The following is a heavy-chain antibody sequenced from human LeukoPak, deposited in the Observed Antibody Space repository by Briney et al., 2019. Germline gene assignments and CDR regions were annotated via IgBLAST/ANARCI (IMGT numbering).Heavy chain of an antibody. CDR3: ARGDCSRGSCYLLDH. J-gene: IGHJ4*02. CDR1: GYTFTSYY. D-gene: IGHD2-15*01. V-gene: IGHV1-46*01. CDR2: INPSGGST. Sequence: ASVKVYCKASGYTFTSYYMHWVRQAPGQGLEWMGLINPSGGSTSYAQKFQGRVTVTRDTSTSTVYMELSSLRSEDTAVYYCARGDCSRGSCYLLDHWGQGTLVTVSS.